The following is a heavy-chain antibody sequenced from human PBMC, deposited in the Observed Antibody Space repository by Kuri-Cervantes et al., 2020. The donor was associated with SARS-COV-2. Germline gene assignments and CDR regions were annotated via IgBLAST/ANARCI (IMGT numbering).Heavy chain of an antibody. CDR2: ISSSSSYI. J-gene: IGHJ6*02. D-gene: IGHD5-18*01. CDR3: ASGTAMVTAPYYYGMDV. CDR1: GFTFSSYS. Sequence: GESLKISCAASGFTFSSYSMNWVRQAPGKGLGWVSSISSSSSYIYYANSVKGRFTISRENAKNSLYLQMKSLRDEDTAVYYCASGTAMVTAPYYYGMDVWGQGTTVTVSS. V-gene: IGHV3-21*01.